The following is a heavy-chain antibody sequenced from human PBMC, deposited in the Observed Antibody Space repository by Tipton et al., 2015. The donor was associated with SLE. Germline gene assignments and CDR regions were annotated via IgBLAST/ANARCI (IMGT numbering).Heavy chain of an antibody. CDR1: GGSISSHY. J-gene: IGHJ3*02. Sequence: TLSLTCTVSGGSISSHYWSWIRQPPGKGLEWIAYIYYSGSTNYNPSLKSRVTISVDTSKNQFSLKLSSVTAADTAVYYCARDRGYSYAKGAFDIWGQGTMVTVSS. CDR3: ARDRGYSYAKGAFDI. D-gene: IGHD5-18*01. CDR2: IYYSGST. V-gene: IGHV4-59*11.